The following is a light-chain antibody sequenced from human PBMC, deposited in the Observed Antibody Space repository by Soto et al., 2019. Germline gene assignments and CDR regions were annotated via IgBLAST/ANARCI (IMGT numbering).Light chain of an antibody. Sequence: QSALTQPASVSGSPGQSITISCTGTSSNVGSYKLVSWYQQHPGKAPKLMIFEVNKRPSGVSNRFSGSKSGNTASLTISGLKVEDAADYYCCSSGGSPTYVFGPGTKVTVL. J-gene: IGLJ1*01. CDR3: CSSGGSPTYV. CDR2: EVN. V-gene: IGLV2-23*02. CDR1: SSNVGSYKL.